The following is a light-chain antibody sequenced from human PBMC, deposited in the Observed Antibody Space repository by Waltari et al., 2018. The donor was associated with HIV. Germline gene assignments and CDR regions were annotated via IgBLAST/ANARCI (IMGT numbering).Light chain of an antibody. V-gene: IGLV2-11*01. J-gene: IGLJ2*01. Sequence: QSALTQPRSMSGSPGQSVTISCTGTNNDVGFSDYVSWFQQHPGKVPNLIISDVSKRPPGVPDRFSGSKSDNTASLTISGLQPEDEAHYYCCAYAGSYSVVFGGGTKLTVL. CDR1: NNDVGFSDY. CDR3: CAYAGSYSVV. CDR2: DVS.